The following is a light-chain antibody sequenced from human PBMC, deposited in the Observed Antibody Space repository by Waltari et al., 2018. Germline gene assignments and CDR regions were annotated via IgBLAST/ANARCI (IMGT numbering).Light chain of an antibody. J-gene: IGLJ2*01. Sequence: QSALTQSASVSGSPGQSITISCTGTSDDVGGYDYVSWYQHHPGKAPKLIIYDVSDRPSGVSNRFSGSRSANTASLAISGLQAEDEAHYYCGSYTSSDTWIFGGGTKLTVL. CDR3: GSYTSSDTWI. CDR2: DVS. V-gene: IGLV2-14*03. CDR1: SDDVGGYDY.